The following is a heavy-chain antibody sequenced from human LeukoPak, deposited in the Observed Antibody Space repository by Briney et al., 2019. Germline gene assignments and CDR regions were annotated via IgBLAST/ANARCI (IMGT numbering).Heavy chain of an antibody. CDR3: ARNIWFGESSDAFDI. Sequence: ASVKVSCKASGYTFTGYYMHWVRQPPGQGLEWMGWINPNSGGTNYAQKFQGRVTMTRDTSISTAYMELSRLRSDDTAVYYCARNIWFGESSDAFDIWGQGTMVTVSS. CDR1: GYTFTGYY. D-gene: IGHD3-10*01. CDR2: INPNSGGT. J-gene: IGHJ3*02. V-gene: IGHV1-2*02.